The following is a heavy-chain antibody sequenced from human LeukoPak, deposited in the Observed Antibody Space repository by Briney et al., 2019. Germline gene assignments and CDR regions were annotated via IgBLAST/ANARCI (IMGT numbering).Heavy chain of an antibody. CDR3: AREVGFEVSTNWYDP. Sequence: GASVKVSCTASGGTFSSYAISWVRQAPGQGLEWMGRIIPILGIANYAQKFQGRVTITTDKSTSTAYMELSSLRSEDTAVYYCAREVGFEVSTNWYDPWGQGTLVTVSS. CDR2: IIPILGIA. J-gene: IGHJ5*02. V-gene: IGHV1-69*04. D-gene: IGHD3-10*01. CDR1: GGTFSSYA.